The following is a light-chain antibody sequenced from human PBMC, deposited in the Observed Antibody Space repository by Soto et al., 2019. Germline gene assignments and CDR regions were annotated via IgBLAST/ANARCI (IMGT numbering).Light chain of an antibody. V-gene: IGLV2-14*01. J-gene: IGLJ2*01. CDR2: GVS. Sequence: QSALTQPASLSGSHGQSITISCTGTSSDVGGYNYVSWYQQHPGKAPKLMIYGVSNRPSGVSNRFSGSKSGNTASLTISGLQAEDESDYYCSSYTSSNTLVFGGGTKLTVL. CDR3: SSYTSSNTLV. CDR1: SSDVGGYNY.